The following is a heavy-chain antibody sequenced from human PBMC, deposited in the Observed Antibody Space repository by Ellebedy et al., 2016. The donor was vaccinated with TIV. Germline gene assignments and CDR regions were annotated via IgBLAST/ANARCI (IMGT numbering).Heavy chain of an antibody. D-gene: IGHD4-17*01. V-gene: IGHV4-59*01. CDR1: GGSISSYY. CDR2: NYYSGST. CDR3: ARANTVTIGYYGMDV. J-gene: IGHJ6*02. Sequence: MPSETLSLTCTVSGGSISSYYWSWIRQPRGKGLAWIGYNYYSGSTNYNPSLKSRVTISVDTSKNQFSLKLNSVTAADTAVYYCARANTVTIGYYGMDVWGQGTTVTVSS.